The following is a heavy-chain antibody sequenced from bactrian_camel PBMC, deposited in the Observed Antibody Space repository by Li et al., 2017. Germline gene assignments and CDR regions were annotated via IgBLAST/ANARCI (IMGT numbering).Heavy chain of an antibody. CDR3: AADPFFSAVKAATVIHYNY. J-gene: IGHJ4*01. V-gene: IGHV3S53*01. D-gene: IGHD6*01. CDR1: KSTYSSNF. Sequence: QLVESGGGSVQAGANLTLSCTASSKSTYSSNFMGWFRQAPGKEREGVAVFHGAGTTYADSAKGRFTITQENAKDTLFVYLQMNSLKPEDTAMYYCAADPFFSAVKAATVIHYNYRGQGTQVTVSS. CDR2: FHGAGTT.